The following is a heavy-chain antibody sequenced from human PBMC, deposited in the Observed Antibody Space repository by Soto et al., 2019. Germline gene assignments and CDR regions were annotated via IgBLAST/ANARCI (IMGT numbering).Heavy chain of an antibody. Sequence: PSETLSLTCAVSGGSISSGGYSWSWIRQPPGKGLEWIGYIYHSGSTYYNPSLKSRVTISVDRSKNQFSLKLSSVTAADTAVYYCARQRVAYFDYWGQGIVVTVSS. CDR2: IYHSGST. CDR1: GGSISSGGYS. CDR3: ARQRVAYFDY. J-gene: IGHJ4*02. D-gene: IGHD2-21*01. V-gene: IGHV4-30-2*01.